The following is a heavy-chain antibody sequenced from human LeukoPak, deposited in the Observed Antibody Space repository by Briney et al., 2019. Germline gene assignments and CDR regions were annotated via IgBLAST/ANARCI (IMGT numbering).Heavy chain of an antibody. J-gene: IGHJ4*02. CDR1: GYSISSGYY. CDR3: ATAYGHTSNDY. CDR2: IYHSGST. D-gene: IGHD2-21*01. V-gene: IGHV4-38-2*02. Sequence: SETLSLSCTVSGYSISSGYYWGWIRQPPGKGLEWIGSIYHSGSTYYNPSLKSRVTISVDTSKNQFSLKLSSVTAADTAVYYSATAYGHTSNDYWGQGTLVTVSS.